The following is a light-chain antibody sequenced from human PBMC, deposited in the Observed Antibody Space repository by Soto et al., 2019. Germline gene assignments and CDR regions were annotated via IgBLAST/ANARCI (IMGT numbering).Light chain of an antibody. Sequence: QSALTQPASVSGSPGQSITISCTGTSSDVGNYNYVSWYQHHQGKAPKLMIYEVSYRPSGVSVRFSGSKSGNTASLTISGLQAEDEANYYCSSYTTSRTWVFGGGTKLTVL. CDR1: SSDVGNYNY. CDR2: EVS. V-gene: IGLV2-14*01. CDR3: SSYTTSRTWV. J-gene: IGLJ3*02.